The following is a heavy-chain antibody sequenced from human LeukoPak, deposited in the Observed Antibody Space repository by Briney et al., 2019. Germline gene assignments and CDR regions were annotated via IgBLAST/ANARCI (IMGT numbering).Heavy chain of an antibody. D-gene: IGHD6-25*01. Sequence: SETLSLTCAVYGGSFSGYYWSWIRQPPGKGLEWIGEINHSGRTNYNPSLKSRVTISVDTSKNQFSLKLSSVTAADTAVYYCARGRLDYYMDVRGKGTTVTVSS. CDR3: ARGRLDYYMDV. J-gene: IGHJ6*03. CDR2: INHSGRT. CDR1: GGSFSGYY. V-gene: IGHV4-34*01.